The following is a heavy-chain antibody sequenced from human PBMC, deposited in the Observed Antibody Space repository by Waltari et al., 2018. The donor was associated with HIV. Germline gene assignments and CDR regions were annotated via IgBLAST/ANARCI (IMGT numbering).Heavy chain of an antibody. CDR2: IRYDGSNK. V-gene: IGHV3-30*02. Sequence: QVQLVESGGGVVQPGGSLRLSCAASGFTFSSYGMHWVRQAPGKGLEWVAFIRYDGSNKYYADSVKGRFTISRDNSKNTLYLQMNSLRAEDTAVYYCAKGALRLELMFDPWGQGTLVTVSS. J-gene: IGHJ5*02. CDR3: AKGALRLELMFDP. CDR1: GFTFSSYG. D-gene: IGHD3-16*01.